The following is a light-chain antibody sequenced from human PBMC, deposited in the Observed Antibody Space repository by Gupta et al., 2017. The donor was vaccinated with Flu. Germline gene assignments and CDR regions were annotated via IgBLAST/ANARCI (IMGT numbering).Light chain of an antibody. Sequence: SALTQPPSASRPPGQRVTISCSGSRSNIGRNTVNWYQQVPGTAPRLFMYNTNQRPSGVPARFSGSKSGTSASLAISGLDAEDEADYYCASWDNSRNGVVFGGGTKLTV. CDR3: ASWDNSRNGVV. V-gene: IGLV1-44*01. CDR1: RSNIGRNT. J-gene: IGLJ2*01. CDR2: NTN.